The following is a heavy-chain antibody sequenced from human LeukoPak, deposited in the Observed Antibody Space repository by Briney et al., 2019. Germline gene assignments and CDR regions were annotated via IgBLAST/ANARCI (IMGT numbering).Heavy chain of an antibody. CDR1: GYTFTSYA. V-gene: IGHV7-4-1*02. CDR2: INTNTGNP. J-gene: IGHJ3*02. Sequence: GASVKVSCKASGYTFTSYAMNWVRQAPGQGLEWMGWINTNTGNPTYAQGFTGRFVFSLDTSVSTAYLQISSLKAEDTAVYYCAREGDRRITGAFDIWGQGTMVTVSS. D-gene: IGHD3-16*01. CDR3: AREGDRRITGAFDI.